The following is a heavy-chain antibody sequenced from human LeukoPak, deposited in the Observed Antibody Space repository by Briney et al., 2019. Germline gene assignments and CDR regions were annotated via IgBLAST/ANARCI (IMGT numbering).Heavy chain of an antibody. J-gene: IGHJ6*03. CDR3: ETDGNGSGIGSHYYYYYYMDF. CDR2: INAGNGNT. CDR1: GYTFTIYD. D-gene: IGHD3-10*01. V-gene: IGHV1-3*03. Sequence: ASVKVSCKASGYTFTIYDMHWARQAPGQRREGMGWINAGNGNTKYSQEFQGRVTITRDTSASTAYMELSRLRAEDMAVYYCETDGNGSGIGSHYYYYYYMDFWGKGPPLPVSS.